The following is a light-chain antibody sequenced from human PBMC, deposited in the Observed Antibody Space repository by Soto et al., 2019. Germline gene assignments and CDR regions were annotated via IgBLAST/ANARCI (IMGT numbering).Light chain of an antibody. CDR1: SSDVGGYNY. CDR3: SSYTSGTTFV. V-gene: IGLV2-14*01. CDR2: DVS. Sequence: QSVLTQPASVSGSPGQSITISCTGTSSDVGGYNYVSWYQQEPGKAPKLMICDVSNRPSGVSNRFSGSKSGNTASLTISGLQAEDEADYYCSSYTSGTTFVFGNGTKVTVL. J-gene: IGLJ1*01.